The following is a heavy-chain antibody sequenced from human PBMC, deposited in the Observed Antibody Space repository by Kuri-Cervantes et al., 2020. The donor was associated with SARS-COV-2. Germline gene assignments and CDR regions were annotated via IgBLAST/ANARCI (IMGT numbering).Heavy chain of an antibody. D-gene: IGHD1-26*01. Sequence: ASVKVSCKASGYTFTGYYMHWVRQAPGQGLEWMGWINPNSGGTNYAQKFQGRVTMTRDTSISTAYMELSRLRSDDTAVYYCARDWETYSGSYISGYWGQGTLVTVSS. CDR3: ARDWETYSGSYISGY. CDR2: INPNSGGT. CDR1: GYTFTGYY. V-gene: IGHV1-2*02. J-gene: IGHJ4*02.